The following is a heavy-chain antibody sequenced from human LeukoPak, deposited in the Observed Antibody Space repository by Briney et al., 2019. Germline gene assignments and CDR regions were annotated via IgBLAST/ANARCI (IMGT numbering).Heavy chain of an antibody. CDR3: ARERNYYDSSGYLFVY. V-gene: IGHV1-18*01. D-gene: IGHD3-22*01. Sequence: GASVKVSCKASGYTFSSYGRSWVRQAPGQGLEWMGWISAYNGNTNYAQTLQRRVTMTTDTSTSTAYMELRSLRSADTAVYYCARERNYYDSSGYLFVYWGQGTLVTVSS. J-gene: IGHJ4*02. CDR2: ISAYNGNT. CDR1: GYTFSSYG.